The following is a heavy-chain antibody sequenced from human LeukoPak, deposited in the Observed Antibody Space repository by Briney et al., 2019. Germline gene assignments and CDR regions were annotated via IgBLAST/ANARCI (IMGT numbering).Heavy chain of an antibody. CDR2: INGSGGST. Sequence: PGGSLRLSCAASGLTFSSYAMSWVRQAPGKGLEWVSPINGSGGSTYYPDSVNGRFTISRDNSNNTLYLQMNIQTANHTALYYCSRPRPDTAMVYFYGRGPGALVT. CDR3: SRPRPDTAMVYFYG. J-gene: IGHJ4*03. V-gene: IGHV3-23*01. CDR1: GLTFSSYA. D-gene: IGHD5-18*01.